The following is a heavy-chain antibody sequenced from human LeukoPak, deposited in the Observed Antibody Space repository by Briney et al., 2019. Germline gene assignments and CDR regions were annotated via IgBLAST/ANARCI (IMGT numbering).Heavy chain of an antibody. D-gene: IGHD3-22*01. Sequence: GGSLRLSCAASGFTVSSNYMSWVRQAPGKGLDWVSVIYSGGSTYYADSVKGRFTISRDNSKNTLYLQMNSLRAEDTAVYYCAKDVSNGQQFFDSWGQGTLVTVSS. CDR2: IYSGGST. CDR1: GFTVSSNY. V-gene: IGHV3-66*01. CDR3: AKDVSNGQQFFDS. J-gene: IGHJ4*02.